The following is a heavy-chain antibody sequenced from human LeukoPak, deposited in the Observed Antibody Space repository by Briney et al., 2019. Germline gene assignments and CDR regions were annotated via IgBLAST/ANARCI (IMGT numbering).Heavy chain of an antibody. D-gene: IGHD1-26*01. V-gene: IGHV3-7*03. J-gene: IGHJ4*02. CDR3: AARSSGNPYF. CDR1: GLTLSNYW. CDR2: IKQDGSEK. Sequence: GGSLRLSCTASGLTLSNYWMIWVRQAPGKGLQWVAKIKQDGSEKYYVDSVKGRFTISRDNAENSLYLQMNSLRVEDTAVYYRAARSSGNPYFWGQGTLVTASS.